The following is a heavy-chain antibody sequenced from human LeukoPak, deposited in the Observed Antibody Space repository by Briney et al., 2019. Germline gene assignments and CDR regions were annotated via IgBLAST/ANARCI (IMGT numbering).Heavy chain of an antibody. CDR2: INPSGGST. CDR1: GGTFTSYY. CDR3: ARDARDFWSDHNKHPDY. Sequence: ASVKVSCKASGGTFTSYYMHWVRQAPGQGLEWMGIINPSGGSTSYAQKFQGRVTMTRDTSTSTVYMELSSLRSEDTAVYYCARDARDFWSDHNKHPDYWGQGTLVTVSS. J-gene: IGHJ4*02. V-gene: IGHV1-46*01. D-gene: IGHD3-3*01.